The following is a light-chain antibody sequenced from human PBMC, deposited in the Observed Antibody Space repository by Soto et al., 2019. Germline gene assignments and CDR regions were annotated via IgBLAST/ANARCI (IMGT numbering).Light chain of an antibody. CDR3: QWSHTTSWT. V-gene: IGKV1-39*01. CDR2: GAS. Sequence: DIQITQSPSSLSASVGDRVTITCRASQTIGTYLNWYQQSPGKPPKVLIYGASSLQSGVPSRFSGSGSGTDFSLTITSLQPDDSATYYCQWSHTTSWTFGQGTKVDIK. J-gene: IGKJ1*01. CDR1: QTIGTY.